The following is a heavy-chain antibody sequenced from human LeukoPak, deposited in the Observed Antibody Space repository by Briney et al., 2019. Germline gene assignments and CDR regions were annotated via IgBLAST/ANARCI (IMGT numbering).Heavy chain of an antibody. CDR2: ISGSGEIT. V-gene: IGHV3-23*01. J-gene: IGHJ4*02. D-gene: IGHD2-8*01. CDR1: GFTFNNYA. CDR3: LEDLLDVTTYGRFDQ. Sequence: PGGSLRLSCAASGFTFNNYAIAWVCHRPPQGQGRESDISGSGEITRFADSVRGRLTTSRENSTNTLFLQMHSLIADDTAAYYCLEDLLDVTTYGRFDQWGQGTLVTVSS.